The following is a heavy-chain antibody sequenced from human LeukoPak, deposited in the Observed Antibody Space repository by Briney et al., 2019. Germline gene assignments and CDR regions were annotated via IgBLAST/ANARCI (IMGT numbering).Heavy chain of an antibody. Sequence: SETLSLTCIVSGGSITSGSYYWNWIRQPAGKGLERIGRIYTSDSTNYNPSFKSRVTISVDTSKNQFSLNLSSVTAADTAVYYCTRGRLGDSFDHWGQRILVTVSS. CDR3: TRGRLGDSFDH. D-gene: IGHD3-16*01. CDR2: IYTSDST. CDR1: GGSITSGSYY. V-gene: IGHV4-61*02. J-gene: IGHJ4*02.